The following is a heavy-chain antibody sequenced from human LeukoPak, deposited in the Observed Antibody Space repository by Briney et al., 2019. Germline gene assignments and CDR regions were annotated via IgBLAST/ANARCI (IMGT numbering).Heavy chain of an antibody. Sequence: GGSLRLSCAASGFTFSSYAMSWVRQAPGKGLEWVSAISGSGGSTYYADSVKGRFTISRDNSKNTLYLQMNSLRAEDTAVYYCAKGVPAVTRNYYYYYYMDVWGKGTTVTVSS. D-gene: IGHD2-2*01. CDR3: AKGVPAVTRNYYYYYYMDV. J-gene: IGHJ6*03. V-gene: IGHV3-23*01. CDR2: ISGSGGST. CDR1: GFTFSSYA.